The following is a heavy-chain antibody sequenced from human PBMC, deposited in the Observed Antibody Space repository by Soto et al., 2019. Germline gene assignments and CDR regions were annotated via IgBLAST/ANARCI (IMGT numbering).Heavy chain of an antibody. CDR2: IYYSGST. V-gene: IGHV4-30-4*01. CDR1: GGSISSGDYY. CDR3: ARGLCSGGSCYLFDY. D-gene: IGHD2-15*01. J-gene: IGHJ4*02. Sequence: PSETLSLTCTVSGGSISSGDYYWSWIRQPPGKGLEWIGYIYYSGSTYYNPSLKSRVTISVDTSKNQFSLKLSSVTAADTAVYYCARGLCSGGSCYLFDYWGQGTLVTVSS.